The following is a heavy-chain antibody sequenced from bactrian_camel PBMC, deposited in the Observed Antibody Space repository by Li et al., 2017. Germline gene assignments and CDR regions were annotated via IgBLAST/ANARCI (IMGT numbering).Heavy chain of an antibody. CDR3: AADTRACILRLQGVYPFGY. Sequence: VQLVESGGGSVQAGGSLKLACVGSGYGSAYSNYCRGWFRQAPGKEREGVATIDTAGSATYASSVKGRFTISKDNAKNTLYLEMSGLKPEDSAMYYCAADTRACILRLQGVYPFGYWGQGTQVTVS. J-gene: IGHJ6*01. D-gene: IGHD4*01. CDR2: IDTAGSA. V-gene: IGHV3S53*01. CDR1: GYGSAYSNYC.